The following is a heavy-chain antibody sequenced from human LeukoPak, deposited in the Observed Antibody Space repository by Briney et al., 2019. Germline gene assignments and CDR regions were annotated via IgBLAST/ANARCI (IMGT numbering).Heavy chain of an antibody. V-gene: IGHV1-2*02. Sequence: ASVKVSCKASGYTCADYDIHWVRQAPGQGLEWMGWIYPKSGGTNSAQKFQGRVTMTRDTSISTAYMELSRLKFDDTAVYYCARVSTSGYRDWLDPWGQGTLVTVSS. CDR1: GYTCADYD. CDR3: ARVSTSGYRDWLDP. J-gene: IGHJ5*02. CDR2: IYPKSGGT. D-gene: IGHD3-9*01.